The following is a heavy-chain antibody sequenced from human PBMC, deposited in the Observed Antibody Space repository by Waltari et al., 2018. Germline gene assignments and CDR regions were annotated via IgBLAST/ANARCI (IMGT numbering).Heavy chain of an antibody. CDR1: GFTFSRYP. J-gene: IGHJ4*02. CDR2: ISGSGGST. V-gene: IGHV3-23*01. D-gene: IGHD2-2*01. Sequence: EVQLLESGGGLVQPGGSLRLSCAASGFTFSRYPLSRCPQAPGKGLEWVSAISGSGGSTYYADSVKGRFTISRDNSKNTLYLQMNSMRAEDTAVYYCANEDFVVVPAAMHYWGQGTLVTVSS. CDR3: ANEDFVVVPAAMHY.